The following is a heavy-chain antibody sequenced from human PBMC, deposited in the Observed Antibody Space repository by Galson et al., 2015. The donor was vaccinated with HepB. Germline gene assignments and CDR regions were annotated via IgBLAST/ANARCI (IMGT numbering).Heavy chain of an antibody. V-gene: IGHV1-2*06. CDR2: INPNSGGT. J-gene: IGHJ4*02. Sequence: SVKVSCKASGYTFTGYYMHWVRQAPGQGLEWMGRINPNSGGTNYAQKFQGRVTMTRDTSISTAYMELSRLRSDDTAVYYCARDACSGGSCYSLDYWGQGTLVTVSS. D-gene: IGHD2-15*01. CDR1: GYTFTGYY. CDR3: ARDACSGGSCYSLDY.